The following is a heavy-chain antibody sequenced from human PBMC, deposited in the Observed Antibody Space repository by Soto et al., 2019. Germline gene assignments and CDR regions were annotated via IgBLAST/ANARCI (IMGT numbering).Heavy chain of an antibody. V-gene: IGHV4-39*01. J-gene: IGHJ4*02. D-gene: IGHD5-12*01. CDR3: ARLKGIVATIGFDY. CDR1: GGSISSSSYY. Sequence: SETLSLTCTVSGGSISSSSYYWGWIRQPPGKGLEWIGSIYYSGSTYYNPSLKSRVTISVDTSKNQFSLKLSSVTAADTAVYYCARLKGIVATIGFDYWGQGTLVTVSS. CDR2: IYYSGST.